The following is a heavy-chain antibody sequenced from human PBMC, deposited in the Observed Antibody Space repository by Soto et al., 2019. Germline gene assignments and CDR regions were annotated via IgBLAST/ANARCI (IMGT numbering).Heavy chain of an antibody. Sequence: GGSLRLSCAASGFTFSSYAMSWVRQAPGKGLEWVSAISGSGGSTYYADSVKGRFTISRDNSKNTLYLQMNSLRAEDTAVYYCAKDRAMYNWNDGPTQDAFDIWGQGTMVT. CDR2: ISGSGGST. D-gene: IGHD1-1*01. V-gene: IGHV3-23*01. CDR1: GFTFSSYA. CDR3: AKDRAMYNWNDGPTQDAFDI. J-gene: IGHJ3*02.